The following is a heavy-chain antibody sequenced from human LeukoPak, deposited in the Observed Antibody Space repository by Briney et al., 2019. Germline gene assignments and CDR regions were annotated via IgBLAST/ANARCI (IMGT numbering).Heavy chain of an antibody. Sequence: SETLSLTCAVSGYVINIGYYWGWIRQPPGKGLEWIGGTYHSGSTYYNPSLRSRVTISVDTSKNHFSLKVSSLTAAYTAVYYCARRLDNWVFDSWGQGILVTVSS. CDR1: GYVINIGYY. CDR2: TYHSGST. CDR3: ARRLDNWVFDS. D-gene: IGHD1-20*01. V-gene: IGHV4-38-2*01. J-gene: IGHJ4*02.